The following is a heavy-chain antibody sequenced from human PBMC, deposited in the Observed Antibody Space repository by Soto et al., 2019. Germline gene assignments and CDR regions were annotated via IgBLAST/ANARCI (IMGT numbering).Heavy chain of an antibody. Sequence: PSETLSLTCTVSGGSISSYYWSWIRQPPGKGLEWIGYIYYSGSTNYNPSLKSRVTISVDTSKNQFSLKLSSVTAADTAVYYCARRVLRYFDWLRDNWFDPWGQGTLVTVSS. CDR3: ARRVLRYFDWLRDNWFDP. J-gene: IGHJ5*02. CDR1: GGSISSYY. V-gene: IGHV4-59*08. D-gene: IGHD3-9*01. CDR2: IYYSGST.